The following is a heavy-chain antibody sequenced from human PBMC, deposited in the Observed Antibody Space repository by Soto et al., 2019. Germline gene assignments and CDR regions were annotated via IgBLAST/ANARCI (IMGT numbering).Heavy chain of an antibody. CDR1: GGTFSSYA. CDR3: ARGKRGYYYYGMDV. CDR2: IIPIFGTA. Sequence: QVQLVQSGAEVKKPGSSVKVSCKASGGTFSSYAISWVLQAPGQGLEWMGGIIPIFGTANYAQKFQGRVTITADESTSTAYMELSSLRSEDTAVYYCARGKRGYYYYGMDVWGQGTTVTVSS. J-gene: IGHJ6*02. V-gene: IGHV1-69*12.